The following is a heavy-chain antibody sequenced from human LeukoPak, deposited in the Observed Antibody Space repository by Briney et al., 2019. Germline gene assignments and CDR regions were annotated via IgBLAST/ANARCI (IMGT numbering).Heavy chain of an antibody. V-gene: IGHV3-74*01. Sequence: GGSLRLSCAASGFTISSYWMHWVRQAPGKGLVWISRINSDGSSTSYADSVKGRFTISRDNAKNTLYLQMNSLRAEDTAVYYCARTLGFDDDAFDIWGQGTMVTVSS. CDR3: ARTLGFDDDAFDI. CDR2: INSDGSST. D-gene: IGHD3-10*01. CDR1: GFTISSYW. J-gene: IGHJ3*02.